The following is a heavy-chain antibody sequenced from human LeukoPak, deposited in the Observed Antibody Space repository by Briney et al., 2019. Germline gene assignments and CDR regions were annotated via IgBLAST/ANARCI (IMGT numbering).Heavy chain of an antibody. D-gene: IGHD3-3*01. CDR1: GYSFTSYW. V-gene: IGHV5-51*01. CDR3: ARPRYYDFWSGYNDAFDI. J-gene: IGHJ3*02. Sequence: GESLKISCKGSGYSFTSYWIGWVRQMPGKGLEWMGIIHPGDSDTRYSPSFQGQVTISADKSISTAYLQWSSLKAPDTAMYYCARPRYYDFWSGYNDAFDIWGQGTMVTVSS. CDR2: IHPGDSDT.